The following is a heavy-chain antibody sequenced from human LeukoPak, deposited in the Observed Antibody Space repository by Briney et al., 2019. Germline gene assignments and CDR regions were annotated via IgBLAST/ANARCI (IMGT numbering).Heavy chain of an antibody. J-gene: IGHJ4*02. D-gene: IGHD2-8*01. CDR2: ISGSGGST. Sequence: PGGSLRLSCAASGFTLSSYVMTWVRQAPGKGLEWVSGISGSGGSTYYADSVKGRFTISRDISKNTLYLQMNSLRAEDTAVYYCARTYGEEGGQRFDHWGQGTLVTVSS. CDR1: GFTLSSYV. V-gene: IGHV3-23*01. CDR3: ARTYGEEGGQRFDH.